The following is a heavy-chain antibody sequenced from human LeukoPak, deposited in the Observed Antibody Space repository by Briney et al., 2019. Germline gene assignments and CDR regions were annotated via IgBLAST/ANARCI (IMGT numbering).Heavy chain of an antibody. CDR1: GGSISSYY. J-gene: IGHJ6*02. CDR3: ARHPGYGDHFDYYYGMDV. D-gene: IGHD4-17*01. CDR2: IYYSGST. V-gene: IGHV4-59*08. Sequence: SETLSLTCTVSGGSISSYYWSWIRQPPGKGLEWIGYIYYSGSTNYNPSLKSRVTISVDTSKNQFSLKLSSVTAADTAVYYCARHPGYGDHFDYYYGMDVWGQGTTVTVSS.